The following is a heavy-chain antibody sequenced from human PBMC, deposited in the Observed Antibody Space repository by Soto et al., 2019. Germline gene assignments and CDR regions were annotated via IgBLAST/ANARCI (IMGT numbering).Heavy chain of an antibody. V-gene: IGHV1-3*01. CDR2: INAGNGNT. CDR1: GYTFTSYA. CDR3: ARDMGFGLSDY. Sequence: ASVKVSCKASGYTFTSYAMHWVRQAPGQRLEWMGWINAGNGNTKYSQKFQGRVTITRDTSASTAYMELSSRRSEDTAVYYCARDMGFGLSDYWGQGTLVTVSS. D-gene: IGHD3-10*01. J-gene: IGHJ4*02.